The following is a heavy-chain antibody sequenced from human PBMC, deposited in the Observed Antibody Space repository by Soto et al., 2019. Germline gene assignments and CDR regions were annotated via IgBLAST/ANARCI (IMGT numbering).Heavy chain of an antibody. CDR3: ASERPIHYYGSGALYGMDV. CDR1: GGSISSDVYY. V-gene: IGHV4-30-4*01. CDR2: IYYSGNT. D-gene: IGHD3-10*01. Sequence: PSETLSLTCTVSGGSISSDVYYWSWIRQPPGKGLEWIGYIYYSGNTYYNPSLKSRVTISVDTSKTQFSLKLSSVTAADTAVYFGASERPIHYYGSGALYGMDVWGQGTTVTVSS. J-gene: IGHJ6*02.